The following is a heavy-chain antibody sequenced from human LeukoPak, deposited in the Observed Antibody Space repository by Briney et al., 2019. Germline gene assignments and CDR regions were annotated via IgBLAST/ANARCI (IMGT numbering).Heavy chain of an antibody. CDR3: AKDLNSAYVSASGSWFDP. J-gene: IGHJ5*02. Sequence: PGGSLRLSCAASGFTFSSYEMNWVRQAPGKGLEWVAFIRYDGSNKYYADSVKGRFTISRDNFKDTLYLQVNSLRVEDTAVYYCAKDLNSAYVSASGSWFDPWGQGTLVTVSS. V-gene: IGHV3-30*02. D-gene: IGHD3-3*02. CDR2: IRYDGSNK. CDR1: GFTFSSYE.